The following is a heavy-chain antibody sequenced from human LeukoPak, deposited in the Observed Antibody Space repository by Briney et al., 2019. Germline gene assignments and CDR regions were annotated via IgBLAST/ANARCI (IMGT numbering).Heavy chain of an antibody. CDR2: ISYDGSNK. CDR3: ADPLSKVAGTA. CDR1: GFTFSSYA. J-gene: IGHJ5*02. Sequence: GRSLRLSCAASGFTFSSYAMHWVRQAPGKGLEWVAVISYDGSNKYYADSVKGRFTISRDNSKNTLYLLMNSLRAEDTAVYYCADPLSKVAGTAWGQGTLVTVSS. D-gene: IGHD6-19*01. V-gene: IGHV3-30*04.